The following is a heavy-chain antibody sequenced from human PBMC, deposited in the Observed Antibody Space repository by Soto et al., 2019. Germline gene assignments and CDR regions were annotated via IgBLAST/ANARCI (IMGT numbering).Heavy chain of an antibody. D-gene: IGHD1-1*01. CDR2: ISGSGGST. J-gene: IGHJ4*02. Sequence: EVQLLESGGGLVQPGGSLRLSCAASGFTFSSYAMSWVRQAPGKGLEWVAAISGSGGSTYYADSVKGRFTISRDNSKNTPYLQMNSLRAEDTAVYYCAKDSTGTTPNGYWGQGTLVTVSS. CDR1: GFTFSSYA. CDR3: AKDSTGTTPNGY. V-gene: IGHV3-23*01.